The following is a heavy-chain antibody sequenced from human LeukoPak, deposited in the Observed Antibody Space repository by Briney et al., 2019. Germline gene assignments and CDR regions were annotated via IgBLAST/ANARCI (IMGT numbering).Heavy chain of an antibody. V-gene: IGHV4-30-2*01. CDR1: GGSISSGGYS. Sequence: TLSLTCAVSGGSISSGGYSWSWIRQPPGKGLEWIGYIYHSGSTYYNPSLKSRVTISVDRSKNQFSLKLSSVTAADTAVYYCARDGGTYYFDYWGQGTLVTVSS. CDR3: ARDGGTYYFDY. J-gene: IGHJ4*02. D-gene: IGHD3-16*01. CDR2: IYHSGST.